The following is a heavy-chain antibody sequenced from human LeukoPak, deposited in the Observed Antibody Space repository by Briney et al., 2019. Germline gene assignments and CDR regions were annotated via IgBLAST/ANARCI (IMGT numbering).Heavy chain of an antibody. V-gene: IGHV1-69*05. CDR2: IIPIFDTA. CDR3: AREGVSGSYLGY. J-gene: IGHJ4*02. Sequence: SVKVSCKASGGTFSSYAISWVRQAPGQGLEWIGDIIPIFDTANYAQKFQDRVTMTRDMSTSTVYMELSSLRSEDTAVYYCAREGVSGSYLGYWGQGTLVTVSS. D-gene: IGHD1-26*01. CDR1: GGTFSSYA.